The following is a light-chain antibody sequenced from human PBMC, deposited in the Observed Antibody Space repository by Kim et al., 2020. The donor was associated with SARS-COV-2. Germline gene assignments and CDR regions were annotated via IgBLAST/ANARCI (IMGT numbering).Light chain of an antibody. Sequence: AYRGEKVTITGRASQSISNYLAWYQQKPGRAPKILIYKASTLESGVPSRFTGSGSGTEFTLTISGLQTDDFATYYCQHYSGYPLTFGGGTKVDIK. CDR3: QHYSGYPLT. CDR1: QSISNY. CDR2: KAS. J-gene: IGKJ4*01. V-gene: IGKV1-5*03.